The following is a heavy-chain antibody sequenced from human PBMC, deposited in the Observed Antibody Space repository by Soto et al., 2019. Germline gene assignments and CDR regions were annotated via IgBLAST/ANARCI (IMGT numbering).Heavy chain of an antibody. CDR3: AKDRNYPRDQFHY. Sequence: GGSLRLSCAASGFTFSTHALSWVRQAPGKGLEWVSAISANGQGIYYADSVRGRFTIYRDNSKNTIFLHMDSLRAEDTAVYYCAKDRNYPRDQFHYWGQGTLVTVSS. J-gene: IGHJ4*02. CDR1: GFTFSTHA. D-gene: IGHD1-7*01. CDR2: ISANGQGI. V-gene: IGHV3-23*01.